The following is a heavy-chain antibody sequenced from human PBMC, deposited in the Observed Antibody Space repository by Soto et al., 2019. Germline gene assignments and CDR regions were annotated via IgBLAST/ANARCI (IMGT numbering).Heavy chain of an antibody. J-gene: IGHJ6*02. CDR1: GFTFSSYA. Sequence: QVQEVESGGGVVQPGRSLRLSCAASGFTFSSYAMHWVRQAPGKGLEWVAVVSYDGSNQYYADSVKGRFTISRDNSKNTLYLQMSSLRAEDTALYYCAKDLGVQQWVYYALDDWGQGTAVTVSS. CDR3: AKDLGVQQWVYYALDD. CDR2: VSYDGSNQ. D-gene: IGHD6-19*01. V-gene: IGHV3-30*18.